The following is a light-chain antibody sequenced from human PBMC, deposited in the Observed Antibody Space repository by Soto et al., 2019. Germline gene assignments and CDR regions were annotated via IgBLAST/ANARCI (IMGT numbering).Light chain of an antibody. J-gene: IGKJ4*01. CDR3: QQYGTIRLLT. CDR2: GAS. V-gene: IGKV3-20*01. CDR1: QSVASNY. Sequence: EIVLTQSPGTLSLSPGERATLSCRASQSVASNYLAWYQQKPGQAPRLLIHGASSRATGIPDRFSGSGSGTDFTLTISRLEPEDFAVYYCQQYGTIRLLTFGGGTKVEIK.